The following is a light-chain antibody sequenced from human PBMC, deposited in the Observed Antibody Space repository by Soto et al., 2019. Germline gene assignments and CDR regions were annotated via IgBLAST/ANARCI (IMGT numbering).Light chain of an antibody. Sequence: EKVMTQSPATLSVSPGESATLSCRASQSVSNNYLAWYQQKPGQAPRLLIYGASNRATGIPDRFSGSGSGTDFTLTISRLEPEDFAVYYCQQYGSSGTFGQGTKVDI. V-gene: IGKV3-20*01. J-gene: IGKJ1*01. CDR3: QQYGSSGT. CDR1: QSVSNNY. CDR2: GAS.